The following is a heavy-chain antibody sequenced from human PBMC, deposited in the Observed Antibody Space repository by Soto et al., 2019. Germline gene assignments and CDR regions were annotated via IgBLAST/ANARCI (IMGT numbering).Heavy chain of an antibody. V-gene: IGHV3-48*02. Sequence: RRLSCAASGFSFSYYSMKWVRQAPGKGLEWVSYISSSSSTIYYADSVKGRFTISRDNAKNSLYLQMNSLRDEDTAVYYCARGGFCSGGACSNYYYGMDVWGQGTTVTVS. J-gene: IGHJ6*02. CDR3: ARGGFCSGGACSNYYYGMDV. D-gene: IGHD2-15*01. CDR1: GFSFSYYS. CDR2: ISSSSSTI.